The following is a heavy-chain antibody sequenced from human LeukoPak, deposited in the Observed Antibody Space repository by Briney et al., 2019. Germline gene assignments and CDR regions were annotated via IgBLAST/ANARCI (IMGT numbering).Heavy chain of an antibody. CDR3: ARAAAAGTGWFDP. CDR1: GFTFSSYS. D-gene: IGHD6-13*01. J-gene: IGHJ5*02. V-gene: IGHV3-21*01. Sequence: GGSLRLSCAASGFTFSSYSMNWVRQAPGKGLEWVSSISSSSSYIYYADSVKGRFTISRDNAKNSLYLQTNSLRAEDTAAYYCARAAAAGTGWFDPWGQGTLVTVSS. CDR2: ISSSSSYI.